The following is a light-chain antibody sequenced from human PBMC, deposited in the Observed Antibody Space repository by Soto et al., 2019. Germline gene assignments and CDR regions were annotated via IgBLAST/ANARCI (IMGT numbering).Light chain of an antibody. CDR1: SSDVGGFNY. CDR2: EVS. V-gene: IGLV2-14*01. Sequence: QSALTQPASVSGSPGQSITISCTGNSSDVGGFNYVSWYQQHPDKAPKLMIFEVSNRPSGVSNRFSGSKSGNTASLTISGLQAEDEAHYYCSSYASTGTLYVFGTGTKVTVL. CDR3: SSYASTGTLYV. J-gene: IGLJ1*01.